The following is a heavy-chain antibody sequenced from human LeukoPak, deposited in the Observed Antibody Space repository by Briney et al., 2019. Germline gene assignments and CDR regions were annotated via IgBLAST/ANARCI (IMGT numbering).Heavy chain of an antibody. CDR2: IYHSGST. J-gene: IGHJ3*02. Sequence: PWETLSLTCTVSGYSISSGYYWGWIRQPPGKGLEWIGSIYHSGSTYYNPSLKSRVTISVDTSKNQFSLKLRSVTAADTAVYYCATHYYDSSRDAFDIWGQGTMVTVSS. CDR1: GYSISSGYY. D-gene: IGHD3-22*01. V-gene: IGHV4-38-2*02. CDR3: ATHYYDSSRDAFDI.